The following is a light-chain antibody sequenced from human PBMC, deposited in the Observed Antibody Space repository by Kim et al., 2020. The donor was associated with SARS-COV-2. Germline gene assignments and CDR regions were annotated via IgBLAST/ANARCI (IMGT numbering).Light chain of an antibody. CDR2: DAS. J-gene: IGKJ1*01. CDR3: QQYGSYPRT. Sequence: EIVLTQSPGTLSLSPGERATLSCRASQSVTSNYLAWYQQKPGQAPRLLIYDASNRATGLPDRFSGSGSGTDFTLTISRLEPEDFAVYYCQQYGSYPRTFGQGTKVDIK. CDR1: QSVTSNY. V-gene: IGKV3-20*01.